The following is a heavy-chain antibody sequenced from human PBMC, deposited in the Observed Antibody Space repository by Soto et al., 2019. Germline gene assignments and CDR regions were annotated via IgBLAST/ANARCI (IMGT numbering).Heavy chain of an antibody. D-gene: IGHD6-6*01. Sequence: QVQLVESGGGLVKPGGSLRLSCAASGFTFSDYYMSWIRQAPGKGLEWLSYISSSGGTIYNADSVKGRFTISRDNAKNSLYLQMSSLSAEDTAVYYCARDCMTIAASDAFDSWGQGTLVTVSS. CDR3: ARDCMTIAASDAFDS. CDR2: ISSSGGTI. V-gene: IGHV3-11*01. CDR1: GFTFSDYY. J-gene: IGHJ3*02.